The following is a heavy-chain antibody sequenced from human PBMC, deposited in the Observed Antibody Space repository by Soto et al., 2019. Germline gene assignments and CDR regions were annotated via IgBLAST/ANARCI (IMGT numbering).Heavy chain of an antibody. CDR2: ISGSGGST. CDR3: AKEGCSGGSCWDMSWGDYYYMDV. J-gene: IGHJ6*03. CDR1: GFTFSSYA. Sequence: GGSLRLSCAASGFTFSSYAMSWVRQAPGKGLEWVSAISGSGGSTYYADSVKGRFTISRDNSKNTLYLQMNSLRAEDTAVYYCAKEGCSGGSCWDMSWGDYYYMDVWGKGTTVTVSS. D-gene: IGHD2-15*01. V-gene: IGHV3-23*01.